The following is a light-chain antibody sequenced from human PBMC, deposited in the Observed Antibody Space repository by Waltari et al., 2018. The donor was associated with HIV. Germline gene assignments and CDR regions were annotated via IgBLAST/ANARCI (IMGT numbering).Light chain of an antibody. CDR1: QSLVYTDGNTY. J-gene: IGKJ2*01. Sequence: VVMTQSPLSLPVTLGQPASISCRSSQSLVYTDGNTYLSWFQQRPGQSPRRLIYKVSNRDSGVPDRFSGSWSGTDFTLKISRVEAEDVGVYFCMEGTYWPYIFGQGTKLEI. CDR3: MEGTYWPYI. CDR2: KVS. V-gene: IGKV2-30*01.